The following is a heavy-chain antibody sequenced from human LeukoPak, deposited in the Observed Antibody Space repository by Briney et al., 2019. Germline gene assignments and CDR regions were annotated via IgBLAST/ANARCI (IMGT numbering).Heavy chain of an antibody. D-gene: IGHD5-18*01. V-gene: IGHV3-48*01. CDR3: ARVSGYSYGLLFDY. Sequence: GGSLRLSCAASGFTFSSYSMSWVRQAPGKGLEWVSYISSSSSTIYYADSVKGRFTISRDNAKNSLYLQMNSLRAEDTAVYYCARVSGYSYGLLFDYWGQGTLVTVSS. CDR1: GFTFSSYS. J-gene: IGHJ4*02. CDR2: ISSSSSTI.